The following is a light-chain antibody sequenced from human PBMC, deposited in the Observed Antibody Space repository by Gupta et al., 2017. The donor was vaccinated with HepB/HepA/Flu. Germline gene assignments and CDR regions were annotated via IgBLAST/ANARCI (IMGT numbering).Light chain of an antibody. CDR1: QRISSN. J-gene: IGKJ4*01. Sequence: EILLPQSPDTLSVSPGERATLSCSASQRISSNLAWYQKKPGQAPRLLMYGASTRATGIPARFSGSGSGTEFTLTISSLQSEDVAVYYCQQYNNWLTFGGGTKVEIK. CDR2: GAS. V-gene: IGKV3-15*01. CDR3: QQYNNWLT.